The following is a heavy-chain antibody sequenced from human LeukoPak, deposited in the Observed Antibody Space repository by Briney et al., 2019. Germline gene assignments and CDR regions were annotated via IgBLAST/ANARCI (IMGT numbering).Heavy chain of an antibody. CDR3: ARDLPYYDYVWGSYRYTDYFDY. Sequence: GGSLRLSCAASGFTFSSYAMSWVRQAPGKGLEWVSRINSDGSSISYADSVKGRFTISRDNAKNTLYLQMNSLRAEDTAVYYCARDLPYYDYVWGSYRYTDYFDYWGQGTLVTVSS. V-gene: IGHV3-74*01. CDR2: INSDGSSI. D-gene: IGHD3-16*02. CDR1: GFTFSSYA. J-gene: IGHJ4*02.